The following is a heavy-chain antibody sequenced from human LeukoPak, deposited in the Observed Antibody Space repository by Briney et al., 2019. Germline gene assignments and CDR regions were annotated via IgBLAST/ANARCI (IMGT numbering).Heavy chain of an antibody. J-gene: IGHJ4*02. CDR1: GRSISSYY. CDR2: IYYSGST. D-gene: IGHD2-21*02. CDR3: ARGGDCYDY. Sequence: SETLSLTCTVSGRSISSYYWSWIRQPPGKGLEWIGYIYYSGSTNYNPSLKSRVTISVDTSKNQFSLKLSSVTAADTAVYYCARGGDCYDYWGQGTLVTVSS. V-gene: IGHV4-59*01.